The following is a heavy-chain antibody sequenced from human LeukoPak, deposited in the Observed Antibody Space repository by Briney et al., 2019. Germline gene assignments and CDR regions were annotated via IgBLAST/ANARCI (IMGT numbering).Heavy chain of an antibody. D-gene: IGHD3-3*01. J-gene: IGHJ6*03. CDR2: INHSGST. CDR1: GGSFIGYY. CDR3: ASSDYDFWSGYYTGALSYYMDV. V-gene: IGHV4-34*01. Sequence: PSETLSLTCAVYGGSFIGYYWSWIRQPPGKGLEWIGEINHSGSTNYNPSLKSRVSISVDTSKDQFSLKLSSVTAADTAVYYCASSDYDFWSGYYTGALSYYMDVWGKGTTVTVSS.